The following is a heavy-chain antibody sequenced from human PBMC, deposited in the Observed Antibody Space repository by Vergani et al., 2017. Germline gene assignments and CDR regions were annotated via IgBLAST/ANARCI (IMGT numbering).Heavy chain of an antibody. J-gene: IGHJ5*02. CDR1: GGSFSSYA. Sequence: QVHLVQSGAEVKKPGSSVKVSCKASGGSFSSYAFSWLRQAPGQGLEWMGGIIPIFGTPNYAQKFQGRVTITADDSTSTSYMELSSLRSEDTAVYYCARPGGPLGSIQAIGWFDTWGQGTLVTVSS. V-gene: IGHV1-69*12. CDR2: IIPIFGTP. D-gene: IGHD5-18*01. CDR3: ARPGGPLGSIQAIGWFDT.